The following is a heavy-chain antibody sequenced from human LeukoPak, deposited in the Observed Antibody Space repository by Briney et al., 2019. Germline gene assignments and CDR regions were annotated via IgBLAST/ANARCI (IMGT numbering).Heavy chain of an antibody. V-gene: IGHV3-11*04. CDR1: GFTFSDYY. Sequence: GGSLRLSCAASGFTFSDYYMSWIRQAPGKGLEWASYISSSGSTIYYADSVKGRFTISRDNAKNSLYLQMNSLRAEDTAVYYCASPYYDSSGYPIDAFDIWGQGTMVTVSS. CDR2: ISSSGSTI. J-gene: IGHJ3*02. CDR3: ASPYYDSSGYPIDAFDI. D-gene: IGHD3-22*01.